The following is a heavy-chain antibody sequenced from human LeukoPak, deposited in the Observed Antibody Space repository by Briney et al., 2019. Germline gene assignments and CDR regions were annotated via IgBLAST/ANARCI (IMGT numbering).Heavy chain of an antibody. CDR2: INPNSGGT. V-gene: IGHV1-2*02. CDR1: GYNFTGYY. J-gene: IGHJ4*02. CDR3: ARGGVAGTIDY. Sequence: ASVKVSCKASGYNFTGYYMHWMRQAPGQGLEWMGWINPNSGGTKYAQKFQGRVTMTRDTSISTAYMELSRLRSDDTVVYYCARGGVAGTIDYWGQGTLVTVSS. D-gene: IGHD6-19*01.